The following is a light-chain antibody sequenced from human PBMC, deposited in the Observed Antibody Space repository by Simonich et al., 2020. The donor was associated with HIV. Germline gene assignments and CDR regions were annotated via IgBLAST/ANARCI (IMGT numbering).Light chain of an antibody. J-gene: IGKJ1*01. CDR3: QQYYNTPRT. V-gene: IGKV3-11*01. CDR2: DAS. CDR1: QSVSSY. Sequence: EIVLTQSPATLSLSPGERATLSCRASQSVSSYLAWYQQKPGQAPRLLIYDASNRATGIPARFSGSGSGTEFTLTISSLQSEDFAVYYCQQYYNTPRTFGQGTKVEIK.